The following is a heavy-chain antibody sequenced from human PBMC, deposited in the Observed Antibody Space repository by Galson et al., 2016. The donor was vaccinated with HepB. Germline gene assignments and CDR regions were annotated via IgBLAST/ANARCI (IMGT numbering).Heavy chain of an antibody. V-gene: IGHV4-39*01. CDR3: TSPAAVRGAYYQFDY. J-gene: IGHJ4*02. CDR1: GGSISSSSYY. D-gene: IGHD1-26*01. CDR2: IYYTGST. Sequence: TLSLTCIVSGGSISSSSYYWGWIRQPPGKGLEWIGSIYYTGSTYYNPSLKSRVTISLDPSRNQFSLKLSSVTAADTAVYYCTSPAAVRGAYYQFDYWGLGTLVTVSS.